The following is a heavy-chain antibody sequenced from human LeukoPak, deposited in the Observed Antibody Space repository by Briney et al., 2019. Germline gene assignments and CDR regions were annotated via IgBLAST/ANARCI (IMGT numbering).Heavy chain of an antibody. J-gene: IGHJ6*02. Sequence: GRSLRLSCAASGFTFSNYGMHWVRQAPGKGLQWVAFISYDGNGKKYEDSVTGRFTISRDNAKNSLYLQMNSLRAEDTAVYYCARDLSYCTITSCSYYYYGMDVWGQGTTVTVSS. D-gene: IGHD2-2*01. CDR1: GFTFSNYG. V-gene: IGHV3-30*03. CDR3: ARDLSYCTITSCSYYYYGMDV. CDR2: ISYDGNGK.